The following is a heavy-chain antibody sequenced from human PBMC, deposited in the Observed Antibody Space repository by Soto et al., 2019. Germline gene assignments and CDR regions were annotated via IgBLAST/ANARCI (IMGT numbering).Heavy chain of an antibody. J-gene: IGHJ3*02. V-gene: IGHV3-21*01. CDR1: GFMFTKST. D-gene: IGHD3-9*01. Sequence: PGGSLRLSCVASGFMFTKSTMNWVRQAPGEGLEWVSSITSASDYIFYADSVKGRFTISRDNANNSLYLQMNSLRAEDTAVYYCARVGTGSSKPLDIWGQGTMVTVSS. CDR2: ITSASDYI. CDR3: ARVGTGSSKPLDI.